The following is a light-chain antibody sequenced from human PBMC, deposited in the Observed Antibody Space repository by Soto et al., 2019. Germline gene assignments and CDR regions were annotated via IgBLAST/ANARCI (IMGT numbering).Light chain of an antibody. V-gene: IGKV3-20*01. Sequence: EIVLTQSPGTLSLSPGERAILSCRASQSVSSSYLAWYQQKPGQAPRLLIYGASSRATGIPDRFSGSGSGTDFTHTISRLEPEDFAVYYCQQYGSSLLTFGGGTKVEIK. J-gene: IGKJ4*01. CDR3: QQYGSSLLT. CDR1: QSVSSSY. CDR2: GAS.